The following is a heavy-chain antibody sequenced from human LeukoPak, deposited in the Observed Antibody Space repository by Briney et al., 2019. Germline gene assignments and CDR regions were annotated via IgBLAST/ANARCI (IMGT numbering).Heavy chain of an antibody. CDR1: GFTFSSYA. CDR2: INNNGGST. V-gene: IGHV3-64*01. CDR3: ARGRLYRNSFCFDY. Sequence: GGSLRLSCAVSGFTFSSYAMHWVRQAPGKGLEYVSAINNNGGSTYYANSVRGRFTISRDNSKNTLYLQVGSLRADDMAVYYCARGRLYRNSFCFDYWGQGTLVTVSS. D-gene: IGHD6-6*01. J-gene: IGHJ4*02.